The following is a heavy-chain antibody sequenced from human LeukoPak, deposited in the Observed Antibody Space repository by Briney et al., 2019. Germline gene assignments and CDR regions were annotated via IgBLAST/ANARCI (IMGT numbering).Heavy chain of an antibody. J-gene: IGHJ5*02. CDR2: ISGTSGTT. Sequence: PGGSLRLSCAASGFTFNSYAMTWVRQGAGRGLEWVSTISGTSGTTNYADSVEGRFSISRDDSKNTLYLQMTSLRVEDTAVYFCARVQPDNNDEYNWFDPWGQGSLVTVSS. CDR1: GFTFNSYA. CDR3: ARVQPDNNDEYNWFDP. D-gene: IGHD1-1*01. V-gene: IGHV3-23*01.